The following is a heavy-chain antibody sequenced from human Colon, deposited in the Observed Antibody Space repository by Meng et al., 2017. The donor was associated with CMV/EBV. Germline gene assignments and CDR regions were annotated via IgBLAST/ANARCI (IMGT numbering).Heavy chain of an antibody. J-gene: IGHJ4*02. CDR1: GFTFSNYA. Sequence: GESLKISCASSGFTFSNYAMSWVRQAPGKGLEWVSSVIGSGANTYYADSVKGRFTISRDTSKNTLSLQMNSLRVEDTAIYYCAKRYTDNWYYFGYWGQGTLVTVSS. D-gene: IGHD1-1*01. CDR2: VIGSGANT. V-gene: IGHV3-23*01. CDR3: AKRYTDNWYYFGY.